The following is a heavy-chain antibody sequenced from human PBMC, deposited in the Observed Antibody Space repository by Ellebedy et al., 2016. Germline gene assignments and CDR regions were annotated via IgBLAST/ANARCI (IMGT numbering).Heavy chain of an antibody. CDR1: GGSISNYY. D-gene: IGHD1-1*01. CDR3: ARLTPPTGIWAFDY. CDR2: IYSSGST. Sequence: SETLSLTCSVSGGSISNYYWSWIRQSPGKGLEWIGYIYSSGSTNYNPSLKSRVTISVDTSKNQFSLKLSSATAAGTAVYYCARLTPPTGIWAFDYWGQGTLVTVSS. J-gene: IGHJ4*02. V-gene: IGHV4-59*08.